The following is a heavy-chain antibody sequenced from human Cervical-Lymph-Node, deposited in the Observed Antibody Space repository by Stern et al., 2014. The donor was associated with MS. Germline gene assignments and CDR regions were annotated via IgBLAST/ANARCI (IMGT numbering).Heavy chain of an antibody. CDR3: ARGIVSNRAAATQHNLFDP. CDR1: GGTFISSYA. V-gene: IGHV1-69*09. CDR2: IIPILGLP. J-gene: IGHJ5*02. D-gene: IGHD2-15*01. Sequence: QMQLVQSEAEVKKPGSSVNVSCKASGGTFISSYAITWMRQAPGQGLEWMGRIIPILGLPNYAQKFQGRLTITADTSTSTVYMYLTSLRSEDTAVYYCARGIVSNRAAATQHNLFDPWGQGTLVTVSS.